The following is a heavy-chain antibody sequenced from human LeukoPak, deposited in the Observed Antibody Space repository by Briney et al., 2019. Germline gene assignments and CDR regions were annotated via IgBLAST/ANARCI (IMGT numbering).Heavy chain of an antibody. J-gene: IGHJ6*03. CDR2: INPSGGST. D-gene: IGHD1-1*01. V-gene: IGHV1-46*01. CDR3: ARAGNWNDNVYSYYYYMDV. CDR1: GYTFTSYY. Sequence: ASVKVSCKASGYTFTSYYMHWVRQAPGQGLEWMGIINPSGGSTSYAQKFQGRVTMTRDMSTSTVYMELSSLRSEDTAVYYCARAGNWNDNVYSYYYYMDVWGQGTLVTVSS.